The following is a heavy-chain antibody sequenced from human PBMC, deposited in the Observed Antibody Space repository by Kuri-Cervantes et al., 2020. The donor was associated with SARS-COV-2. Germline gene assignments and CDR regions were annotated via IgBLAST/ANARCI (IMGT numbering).Heavy chain of an antibody. Sequence: LSLTCAASGFTFDNFAMHWVRQAPGKGLEWVAVISYDGSNKNYADSVKGRFTVSRDNSKNTLYLQMNSLRVEDTAVYYCARDRGSLEWLFDYWGQGTLVTVSS. J-gene: IGHJ4*02. V-gene: IGHV3-30-3*01. CDR2: ISYDGSNK. D-gene: IGHD3-3*01. CDR3: ARDRGSLEWLFDY. CDR1: GFTFDNFA.